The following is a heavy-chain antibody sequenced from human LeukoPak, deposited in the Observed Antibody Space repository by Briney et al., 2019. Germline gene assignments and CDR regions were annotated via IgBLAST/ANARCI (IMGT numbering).Heavy chain of an antibody. V-gene: IGHV3-33*01. J-gene: IGHJ4*02. CDR2: IWYDGSNK. Sequence: GGSLRLSCAASGFTFSSYGMHWVRQAPGKGLEWVAVIWYDGSNKYYVDSVKGRFTISRDNSKNTLYLQMNSLRAEDTAVYYCARALKYNSGYDWGGDYWGQGTLVTVSS. CDR3: ARALKYNSGYDWGGDY. CDR1: GFTFSSYG. D-gene: IGHD5-12*01.